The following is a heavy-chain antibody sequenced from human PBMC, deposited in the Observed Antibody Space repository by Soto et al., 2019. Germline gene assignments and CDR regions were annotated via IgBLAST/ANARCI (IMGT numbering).Heavy chain of an antibody. J-gene: IGHJ4*02. CDR3: AKDYLYCSSTTCWYYFDY. V-gene: IGHV3-23*01. CDR2: ISGSGGST. Sequence: VGSLKLSCAASGFTFSSYAMIWVRQAPGNGLEWVSAISGSGGSTYYADSVKGRFTISRDNSKNTLYLQMNSLRAEDTAVYYCAKDYLYCSSTTCWYYFDYWGQGTMVTVSS. D-gene: IGHD2-2*01. CDR1: GFTFSSYA.